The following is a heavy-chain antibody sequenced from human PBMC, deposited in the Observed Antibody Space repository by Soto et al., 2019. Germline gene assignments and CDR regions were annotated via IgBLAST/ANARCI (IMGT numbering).Heavy chain of an antibody. J-gene: IGHJ5*02. V-gene: IGHV4-34*01. CDR2: INHSGST. CDR3: ARGIGLPVDFVVVPAAINPPRGWFDP. Sequence: SETLSLTCAVYGGSFSGYYWSWIRQPPGKGLEWIGEINHSGSTNYNPSLKSRVTISVDTSKNQFSLKLSSVTAADTALYYCARGIGLPVDFVVVPAAINPPRGWFDPWGQGTLVTVSS. CDR1: GGSFSGYY. D-gene: IGHD2-2*01.